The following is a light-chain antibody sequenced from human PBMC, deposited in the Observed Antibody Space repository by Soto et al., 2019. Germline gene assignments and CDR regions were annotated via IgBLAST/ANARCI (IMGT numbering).Light chain of an antibody. CDR2: GVN. CDR1: SSDVGAYNF. Sequence: QSVLTQPASVSGSPGQSITISCTGTSSDVGAYNFVSWYQQFPGKAPKLMIYGVNNRPSGVSNRFSGSKSGNTASLTISGLQADDEADYYCSSYTTSSALQVFGTGTKVTVL. J-gene: IGLJ1*01. CDR3: SSYTTSSALQV. V-gene: IGLV2-14*01.